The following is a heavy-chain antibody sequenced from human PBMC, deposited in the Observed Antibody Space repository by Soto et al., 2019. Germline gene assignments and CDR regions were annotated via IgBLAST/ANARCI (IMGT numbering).Heavy chain of an antibody. CDR1: GFTFSGYA. D-gene: IGHD4-17*01. V-gene: IGHV3-23*01. CDR3: AKNRGRVTNSWHIDY. CDR2: IHGGGNSA. J-gene: IGHJ4*02. Sequence: EVQLLESGGDLVQPGRSLRLSCAASGFTFSGYAMSWVRQAPGKGLEWVSVIHGGGNSAYYADSVKGRFTISRDNSKNPLYLKMSSLGGEDTAVYCCAKNRGRVTNSWHIDYWGQGTLVTVSS.